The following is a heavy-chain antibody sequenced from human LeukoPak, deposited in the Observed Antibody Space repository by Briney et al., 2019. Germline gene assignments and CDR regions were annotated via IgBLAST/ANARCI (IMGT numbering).Heavy chain of an antibody. Sequence: PGGSLRLSCAASGFTFSSYSMNWVRQAPGKGLEWVSSISSSSSYIYYADSVKGRFTISRDNAKNSLYLQMNSLRAEDTALYYRAKDHRDFWSGSCMDVWGQGTTVTVSS. J-gene: IGHJ6*02. D-gene: IGHD3-3*01. CDR1: GFTFSSYS. CDR2: ISSSSSYI. V-gene: IGHV3-21*04. CDR3: AKDHRDFWSGSCMDV.